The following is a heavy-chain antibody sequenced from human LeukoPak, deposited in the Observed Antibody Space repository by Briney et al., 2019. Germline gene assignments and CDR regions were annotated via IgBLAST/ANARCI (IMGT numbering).Heavy chain of an antibody. D-gene: IGHD3-10*01. Sequence: GGSLRLSCAASGFTFSSYAMSWVRQAPGKGLEWVSAISGSGGSTYYADSVKGRFTISRHNSKNTLYLQMNSLRAEDTAVYYCARQYGSGSYRFDYWGQGTLVTVSS. CDR3: ARQYGSGSYRFDY. CDR1: GFTFSSYA. CDR2: ISGSGGST. V-gene: IGHV3-23*01. J-gene: IGHJ4*02.